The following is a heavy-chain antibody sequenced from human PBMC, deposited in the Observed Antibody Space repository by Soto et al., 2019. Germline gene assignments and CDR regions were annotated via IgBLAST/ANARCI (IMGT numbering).Heavy chain of an antibody. V-gene: IGHV3-74*01. Sequence: PGGSLRLSCAASGFTFSSFWMHRARQAPGKGLVWVSRINSDGSSTSYADSVKGRFTISRDNAKNTLYLQMNSLRAEDTAVYHYARAPVFPAAAGTCWFDPWGQGTLVTVSS. CDR3: ARAPVFPAAAGTCWFDP. CDR1: GFTFSSFW. D-gene: IGHD6-13*01. CDR2: INSDGSST. J-gene: IGHJ5*02.